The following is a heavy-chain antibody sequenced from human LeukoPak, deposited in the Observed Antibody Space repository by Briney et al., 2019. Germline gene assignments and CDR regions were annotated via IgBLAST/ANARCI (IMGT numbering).Heavy chain of an antibody. J-gene: IGHJ4*02. CDR1: GFTVSSNY. D-gene: IGHD3-10*01. V-gene: IGHV3-53*01. Sequence: GGSLRLSCAASGFTVSSNYMSWVRQAPGKGLEWVSVIYSCGSTYYADSVKGRFTISRDNSKNTLYLQMNSLRAEDTAVYYCAKVADYYGSGSYYTQWGQGTLVTVSS. CDR3: AKVADYYGSGSYYTQ. CDR2: IYSCGST.